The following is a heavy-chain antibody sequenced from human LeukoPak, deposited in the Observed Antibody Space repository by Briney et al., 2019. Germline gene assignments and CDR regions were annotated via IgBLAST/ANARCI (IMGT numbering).Heavy chain of an antibody. Sequence: SVKVSCKASGGTFSSYTISWVRQAPGQGLEWMGRIIPIFGIANYAQKFQGRVTITADKSTSTAYMELSSLRSEDTAVYYCARESTSRGYCTNGVCSSWAFDIWGQGTMVTVSS. V-gene: IGHV1-69*04. CDR3: ARESTSRGYCTNGVCSSWAFDI. CDR1: GGTFSSYT. D-gene: IGHD2-8*01. CDR2: IIPIFGIA. J-gene: IGHJ3*02.